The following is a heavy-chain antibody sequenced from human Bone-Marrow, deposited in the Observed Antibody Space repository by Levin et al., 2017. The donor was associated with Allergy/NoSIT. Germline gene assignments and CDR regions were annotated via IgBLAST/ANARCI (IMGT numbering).Heavy chain of an antibody. CDR3: ARDSFSTSSGLDYYYGLDV. CDR2: IKPDGSEK. Sequence: GGSLRLSCAASGFTLSQYWMTWVRQAPGKGLEWVAKIKPDGSEKYYVDSVKGRFTISRDNTRKSLSLEMNNLRSADTAVYFCARDSFSTSSGLDYYYGLDVWGKGTTVTVSS. J-gene: IGHJ6*04. D-gene: IGHD6-6*01. V-gene: IGHV3-7*01. CDR1: GFTLSQYW.